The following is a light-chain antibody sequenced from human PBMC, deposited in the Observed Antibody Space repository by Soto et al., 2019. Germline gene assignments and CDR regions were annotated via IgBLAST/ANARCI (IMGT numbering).Light chain of an antibody. CDR3: TSYAGSNNFV. Sequence: QSALTQPPSASGSPGQSVTISCTGTSSDVGADNYVSWYQQHPGKAPKLMIYEVSKRPSGVPDRFSGSKSGNTASLTVSGLQAEDEADYYCTSYAGSNNFVFGTGTKLTVL. J-gene: IGLJ1*01. CDR1: SSDVGADNY. CDR2: EVS. V-gene: IGLV2-8*01.